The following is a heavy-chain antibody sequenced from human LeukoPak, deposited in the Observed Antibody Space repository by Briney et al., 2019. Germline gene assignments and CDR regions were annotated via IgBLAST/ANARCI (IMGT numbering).Heavy chain of an antibody. Sequence: ASVKVSCKASGYTFTSRYMHWVRQAPGQGLEWMGWINPNSGGTNYAQKFQGRVTMTRDTSISTAYMELSRLRSDDTAVYYCARAGGSGSYYRRNWFDPWGQGTLVTVSS. CDR1: GYTFTSRY. CDR3: ARAGGSGSYYRRNWFDP. CDR2: INPNSGGT. D-gene: IGHD3-10*01. J-gene: IGHJ5*02. V-gene: IGHV1-2*02.